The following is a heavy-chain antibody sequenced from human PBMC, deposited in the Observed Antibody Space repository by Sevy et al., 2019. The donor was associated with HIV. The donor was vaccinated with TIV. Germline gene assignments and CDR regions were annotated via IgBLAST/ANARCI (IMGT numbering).Heavy chain of an antibody. Sequence: GGSLRLSCAASGFSFSTYAMTWVRQAPGKGLEWVSAISGSGSNASNADSVKGRFTISRDNSKNTMYLQMKSMRAEDTAVYYCAKDGPGYNSDRSGYFPSWGQGTLVTVSS. D-gene: IGHD3-22*01. CDR3: AKDGPGYNSDRSGYFPS. CDR1: GFSFSTYA. V-gene: IGHV3-23*01. CDR2: ISGSGSNA. J-gene: IGHJ4*02.